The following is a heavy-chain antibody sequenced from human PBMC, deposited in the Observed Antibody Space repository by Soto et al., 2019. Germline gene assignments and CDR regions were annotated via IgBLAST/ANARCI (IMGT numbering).Heavy chain of an antibody. Sequence: GSLRLSCVASGFTFSSYGMHWVRQAPGKGLEWVAVISYDGSNKYYADSVKGRFTISRDNSKNTLYLQMNSLRAEDTAVYYCAKGPEGYWGQGTLVTVSS. V-gene: IGHV3-30*18. CDR3: AKGPEGY. CDR2: ISYDGSNK. CDR1: GFTFSSYG. J-gene: IGHJ4*02.